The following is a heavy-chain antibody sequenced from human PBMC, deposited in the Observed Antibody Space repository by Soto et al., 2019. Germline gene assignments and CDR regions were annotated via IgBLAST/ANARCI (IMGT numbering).Heavy chain of an antibody. CDR3: TTGLAAAGTNY. D-gene: IGHD6-13*01. Sequence: GGSLRLSCAASGFTFNAAWMSWVRQAPGKGLEWVGRIKSKTDGGTTDFAAPVKGRFTISRDDSKRTVYLQMNSLKIEDTAVYYCTTGLAAAGTNYWGQGTLVTVS. CDR2: IKSKTDGGTT. J-gene: IGHJ4*02. V-gene: IGHV3-15*01. CDR1: GFTFNAAW.